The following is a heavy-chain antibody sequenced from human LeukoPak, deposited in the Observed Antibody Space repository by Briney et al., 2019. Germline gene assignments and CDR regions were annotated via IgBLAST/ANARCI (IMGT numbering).Heavy chain of an antibody. D-gene: IGHD3-16*02. CDR3: ARGRYDYVWGSYRPLDY. V-gene: IGHV4-39*07. Sequence: SETLSLTCTVSGGSISSSFYYWGWIRQPPGKGLEWIGSIYHSGSTYYNPSLKSRVTISVDTSRNQFSLNLSSVTAADTAVYYCARGRYDYVWGSYRPLDYWGQGTLVTVSS. CDR2: IYHSGST. CDR1: GGSISSSFYY. J-gene: IGHJ4*02.